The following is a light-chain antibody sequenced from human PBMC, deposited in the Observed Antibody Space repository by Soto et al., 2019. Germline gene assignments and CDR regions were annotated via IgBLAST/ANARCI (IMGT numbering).Light chain of an antibody. CDR1: SSNIGADYD. V-gene: IGLV1-40*01. Sequence: QSVLTQPPSVSGAPGQRVTISGTGSSSNIGADYDVHLYQQLPGAAPKLLIYANNNRPSGIPDRCSGSKSGTSASLAITGLQAEDEADYYCQSYESVSLRGYVFGTGTKLTVL. CDR2: ANN. CDR3: QSYESVSLRGYV. J-gene: IGLJ1*01.